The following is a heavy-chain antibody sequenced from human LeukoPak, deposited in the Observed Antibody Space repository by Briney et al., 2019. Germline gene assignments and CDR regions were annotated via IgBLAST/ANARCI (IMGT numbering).Heavy chain of an antibody. Sequence: GGSLRLSCAASGFTVSRNYMSWVRQAPGKGLEWVSVLYSDGSTYHADSVKGRFTISRDNSKNTLYLQMNSLRAEDTAVYYCARFGGSNSSSWLDYYYYMDVWGKGTTVTVSS. D-gene: IGHD6-13*01. CDR3: ARFGGSNSSSWLDYYYYMDV. V-gene: IGHV3-53*01. J-gene: IGHJ6*03. CDR2: LYSDGST. CDR1: GFTVSRNY.